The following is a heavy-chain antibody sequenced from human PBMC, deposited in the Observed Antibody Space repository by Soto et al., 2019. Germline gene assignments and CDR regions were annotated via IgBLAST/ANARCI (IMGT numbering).Heavy chain of an antibody. Sequence: ASVKVSCKASGYTFTGYYMHWVRQAPGQGLEWMGWINPNSGGTNYAQKFQGRVTMTRDTSISTAYMELSRLRSDDTAVYYCARESPTLTTVPEFDFLGQGTPVTVSS. D-gene: IGHD4-17*01. V-gene: IGHV1-2*02. CDR2: INPNSGGT. CDR3: ARESPTLTTVPEFDF. J-gene: IGHJ4*01. CDR1: GYTFTGYY.